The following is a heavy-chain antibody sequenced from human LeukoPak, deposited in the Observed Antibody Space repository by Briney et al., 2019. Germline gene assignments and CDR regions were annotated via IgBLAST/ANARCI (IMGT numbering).Heavy chain of an antibody. CDR1: GGSISSSNW. V-gene: IGHV4-4*02. Sequence: PSETLSLTCAVSGGSISSSNWWSWVRQPPGKGLEWIGEIYHSGSTNYNPSLKSRVTISVDKSKNQFSLKLSSVTAADTAVYYCASLSRGGILWFGEFHYWGQGTLVTVSS. D-gene: IGHD3-10*01. CDR3: ASLSRGGILWFGEFHY. CDR2: IYHSGST. J-gene: IGHJ4*02.